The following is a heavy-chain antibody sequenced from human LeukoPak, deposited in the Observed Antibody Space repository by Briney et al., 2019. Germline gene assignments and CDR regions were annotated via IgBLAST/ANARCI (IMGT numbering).Heavy chain of an antibody. CDR3: ARVTTLKHSFDY. D-gene: IGHD4-17*01. Sequence: SVKVSCKASGGTFSSYAISWVRQAPGQGLEWMGEIIPIFGTANYAQKFQGRVTITADESTSTAYMELSSLRSEDTAVYYCARVTTLKHSFDYWGQGTLVTVSS. V-gene: IGHV1-69*01. J-gene: IGHJ4*02. CDR1: GGTFSSYA. CDR2: IIPIFGTA.